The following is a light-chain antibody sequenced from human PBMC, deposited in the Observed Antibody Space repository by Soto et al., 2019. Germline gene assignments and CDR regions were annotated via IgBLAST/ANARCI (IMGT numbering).Light chain of an antibody. V-gene: IGKV3-11*01. J-gene: IGKJ1*01. Sequence: EIGLTQSPATLSLSTGERATLSCRASESVSSSYLAWYQQKPGQAPRLLIYDASNRATGIPARFSGSGSGTDFTLTISSLEPEDFAVYYCQQRSNWPWTFGQGTKVDIK. CDR2: DAS. CDR1: ESVSSSY. CDR3: QQRSNWPWT.